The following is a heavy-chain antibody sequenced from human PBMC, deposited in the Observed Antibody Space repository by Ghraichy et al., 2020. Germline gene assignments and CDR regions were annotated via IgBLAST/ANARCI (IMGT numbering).Heavy chain of an antibody. CDR1: GGSFSGYY. V-gene: IGHV4-34*01. Sequence: SQTLSLTCAVYGGSFSGYYWSWIRQPPGKGLEWIGEINHSGSTNYNPSLKSRVTISVDTSKNQFSLKLSSVTAADTAVYYCARLSENAIRGYYYYYYYMDVWGKGTTVTVSS. CDR3: ARLSENAIRGYYYYYYYMDV. J-gene: IGHJ6*03. CDR2: INHSGST. D-gene: IGHD2-8*01.